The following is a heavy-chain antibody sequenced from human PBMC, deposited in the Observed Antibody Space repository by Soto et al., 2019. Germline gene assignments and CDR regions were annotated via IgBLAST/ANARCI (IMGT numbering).Heavy chain of an antibody. V-gene: IGHV4-31*03. D-gene: IGHD2-15*01. Sequence: QVQLQESGPGLVETSQTLSLICTVSGGSISSGGYYWSWIRQHPGKGLEWIAYIYYSANTFYNPSLQSRVTISVVTSKNQFAPKLSSVTAADTAVYYCARVVVTASYYYYAMDVWGQGTTVTVSS. J-gene: IGHJ6*02. CDR2: IYYSANT. CDR1: GGSISSGGYY. CDR3: ARVVVTASYYYYAMDV.